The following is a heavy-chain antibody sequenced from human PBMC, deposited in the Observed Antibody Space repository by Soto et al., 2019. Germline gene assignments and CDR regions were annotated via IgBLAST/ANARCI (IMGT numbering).Heavy chain of an antibody. D-gene: IGHD5-18*01. Sequence: EVQLVESGGGLVQPGGSLRLSCAASGFTFRTYWLSWVRQVPGKGLEWVANINLDGSEKNYVDSVKCRFTISRDNARNSLYLQMSSLRAEDTALYYCTRDGSTSWYSYDYHGMDVWGQGTKVIVSS. CDR3: TRDGSTSWYSYDYHGMDV. J-gene: IGHJ6*02. V-gene: IGHV3-7*05. CDR1: GFTFRTYW. CDR2: INLDGSEK.